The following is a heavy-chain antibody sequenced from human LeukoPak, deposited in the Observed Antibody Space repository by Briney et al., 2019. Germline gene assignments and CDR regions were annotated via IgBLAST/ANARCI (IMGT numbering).Heavy chain of an antibody. V-gene: IGHV1-69*05. D-gene: IGHD3-22*01. CDR3: ARAGPHDSSGPFDY. J-gene: IGHJ4*02. CDR1: GGTFSSYA. Sequence: SVKVSCKASGGTFSSYAISWVRQAPGQGLEWMGRIIPIFGTANYAQKFQGRVTITTDESTSTAYMELSSLRSEDTAVYYCARAGPHDSSGPFDYWGQGSLVTVSS. CDR2: IIPIFGTA.